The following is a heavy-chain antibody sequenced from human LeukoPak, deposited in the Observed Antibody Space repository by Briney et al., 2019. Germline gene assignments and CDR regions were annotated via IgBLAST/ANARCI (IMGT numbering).Heavy chain of an antibody. J-gene: IGHJ4*02. CDR3: ARDVRPDY. D-gene: IGHD6-6*01. V-gene: IGHV3-7*04. Sequence: QTGGSLRLSCAASGFTFSSYWMSWVRQAPGEGLEWVANIKQDGTEKYCMDSVKGRFSISRDNAKNSLYLQMNALRAEDTAVYYCARDVRPDYWGQGTLVTVST. CDR2: IKQDGTEK. CDR1: GFTFSSYW.